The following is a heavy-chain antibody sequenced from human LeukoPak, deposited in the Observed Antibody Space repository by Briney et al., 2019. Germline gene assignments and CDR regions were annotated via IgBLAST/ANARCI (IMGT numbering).Heavy chain of an antibody. Sequence: SGGSLRLSCAASGFTVSSNYMSWVRQAPGKGREWVSVIYSGGSTYYADSVKGRFTISRDNSKNTRYLQMNSLRAEDTAVYYCARVPASWLHYWTGAFDIWGQGTMVTVYS. V-gene: IGHV3-66*01. CDR2: IYSGGST. CDR3: ARVPASWLHYWTGAFDI. CDR1: GFTVSSNY. D-gene: IGHD5-18*01. J-gene: IGHJ3*02.